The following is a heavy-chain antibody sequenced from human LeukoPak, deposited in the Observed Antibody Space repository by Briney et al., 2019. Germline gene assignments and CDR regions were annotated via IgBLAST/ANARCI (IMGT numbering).Heavy chain of an antibody. CDR2: INPNSGGT. Sequence: GASVKVSCKASGYTFTGYYMHWVRQAPGQGLEWMGWINPNSGGTNYAQKFQGRVTMTRDTSISTAYMELSRLRSDDTAVYYCARDCSGGGCDDLDYWGQGTLDTVSS. CDR3: ARDCSGGGCDDLDY. D-gene: IGHD2-15*01. CDR1: GYTFTGYY. V-gene: IGHV1-2*02. J-gene: IGHJ4*02.